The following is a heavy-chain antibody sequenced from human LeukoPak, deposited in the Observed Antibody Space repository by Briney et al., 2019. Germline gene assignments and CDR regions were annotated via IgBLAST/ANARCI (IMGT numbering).Heavy chain of an antibody. CDR2: VKSETDGGAT. D-gene: IGHD1-26*01. Sequence: GGSLRLSCAASGFTFNNAWMSWVRQAPGKGLEWVARVKSETDGGATHYAAPVQGRFTISRDDSEKTLFLQMNSLKTEDTAVYYCTTGGRNGAFQFDSWGQGTLVTVSS. V-gene: IGHV3-15*01. J-gene: IGHJ4*02. CDR3: TTGGRNGAFQFDS. CDR1: GFTFNNAW.